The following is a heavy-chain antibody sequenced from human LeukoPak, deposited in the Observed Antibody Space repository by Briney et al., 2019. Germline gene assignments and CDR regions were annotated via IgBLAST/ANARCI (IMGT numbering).Heavy chain of an antibody. CDR1: GGTFSSYA. D-gene: IGHD1-26*01. CDR2: IIPIFGTA. J-gene: IGHJ4*02. Sequence: ASVKVSCKASGGTFSSYAISWVRQAPGQGLEWMGGIIPIFGTANYAQKFQGRVTITADESTSTAYMELSSLRSEDTAVYYCAKEVLVGATTPGYFDYWGQGTLVTVSS. V-gene: IGHV1-69*13. CDR3: AKEVLVGATTPGYFDY.